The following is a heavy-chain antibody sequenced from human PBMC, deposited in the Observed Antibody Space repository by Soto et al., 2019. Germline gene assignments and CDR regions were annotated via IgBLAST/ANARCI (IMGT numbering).Heavy chain of an antibody. V-gene: IGHV4-31*03. Sequence: QVQLQESGPGLVKPSQTLSLTCTVSGGSISSGGYYWSWIRQHPGKGLEWIGYIYYSGSTYYNPSLKRRVTISVDTSKNQFSLKLRSVTAADTAVYYCARGAPRGPYFDYWGQGTLVTVSS. CDR2: IYYSGST. CDR3: ARGAPRGPYFDY. J-gene: IGHJ4*02. CDR1: GGSISSGGYY.